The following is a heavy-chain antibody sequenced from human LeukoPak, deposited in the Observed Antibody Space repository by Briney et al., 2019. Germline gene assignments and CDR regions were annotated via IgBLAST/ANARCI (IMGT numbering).Heavy chain of an antibody. CDR1: GFTFSSYA. J-gene: IGHJ4*02. D-gene: IGHD2-15*01. Sequence: PGGSLRLSCAASGFTFSSYAMSWVRQAPGKGLEWVSAISGSGGSTYYADSVKGRFTISRDNSKNTLYLQMNSLRAEDTAVYYCAKGLAKYCSGGSCYFDYWGQGNLVTVSS. CDR3: AKGLAKYCSGGSCYFDY. CDR2: ISGSGGST. V-gene: IGHV3-23*01.